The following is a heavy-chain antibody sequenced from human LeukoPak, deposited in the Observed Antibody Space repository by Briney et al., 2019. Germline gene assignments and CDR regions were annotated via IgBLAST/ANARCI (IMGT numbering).Heavy chain of an antibody. CDR3: ARATATIDRSSVRQANWFDP. Sequence: ASVKVSRTASGGTFSSYAISWVRQAPGQGLEWMGRIIPIFGIANYAQKFQGRVTITAYKSTSTAYMELSSLRSEDTAVYYCARATATIDRSSVRQANWFDPWGQGTLVTVSS. D-gene: IGHD5-24*01. CDR2: IIPIFGIA. V-gene: IGHV1-69*04. J-gene: IGHJ5*02. CDR1: GGTFSSYA.